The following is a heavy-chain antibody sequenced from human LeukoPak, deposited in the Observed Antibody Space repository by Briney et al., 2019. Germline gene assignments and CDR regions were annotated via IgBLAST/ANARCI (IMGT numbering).Heavy chain of an antibody. Sequence: GGSLRLSCVVSGFTFSGSAVHWVRQASGKGLEWVGRIRSKANNYATAYAASVKGRFTISRDDSKNTAYLQMNSLKTEDTAVYYCTGDNFDSSVKFDYWGQGTLVTVSS. J-gene: IGHJ4*02. CDR2: IRSKANNYAT. V-gene: IGHV3-73*01. CDR1: GFTFSGSA. CDR3: TGDNFDSSVKFDY. D-gene: IGHD3-22*01.